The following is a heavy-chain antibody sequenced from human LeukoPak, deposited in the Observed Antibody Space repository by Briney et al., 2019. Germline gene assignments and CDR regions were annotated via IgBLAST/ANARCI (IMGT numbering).Heavy chain of an antibody. D-gene: IGHD2-2*01. Sequence: PSESLSLTCTVSVGSISSGCYYWSWIRQHPGKGLEWIGYIYYSGSTYYNPSLKSRVTISVDTSKNQFSLKLSSVTAADTAVYYCARALCSSTSCYWFDPWGQGTLVTVSS. J-gene: IGHJ5*02. CDR2: IYYSGST. V-gene: IGHV4-31*03. CDR1: VGSISSGCYY. CDR3: ARALCSSTSCYWFDP.